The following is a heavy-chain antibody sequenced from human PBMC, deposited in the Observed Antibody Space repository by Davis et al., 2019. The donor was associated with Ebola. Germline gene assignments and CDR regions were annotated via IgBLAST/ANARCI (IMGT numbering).Heavy chain of an antibody. CDR3: ARSGVLSLYPQH. J-gene: IGHJ1*01. CDR2: ISGSGGTI. Sequence: GGSLRLSCAASGFTFSDYYMSWIRQAPGKGPEWVSSISGSGGTIYYADSVKGRFTISRDNAKNSLYLQMNSLRAEDTAVYYCARSGVLSLYPQHWGQGTLVTVSS. D-gene: IGHD2-2*02. CDR1: GFTFSDYY. V-gene: IGHV3-11*01.